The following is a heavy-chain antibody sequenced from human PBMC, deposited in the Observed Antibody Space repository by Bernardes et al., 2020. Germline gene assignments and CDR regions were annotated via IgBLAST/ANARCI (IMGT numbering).Heavy chain of an antibody. CDR1: GYTLTELS. Sequence: ASVKVSCKVSGYTLTELSMHWVRQAPGKGLEWMGGFDPEDGETIYARKFQGRVTMTEDTSTDTAYMELSSLRSEDTAVYYCATGVGEPATAGPGAFDIWGQGTMVTVSS. CDR3: ATGVGEPATAGPGAFDI. V-gene: IGHV1-24*01. CDR2: FDPEDGET. D-gene: IGHD2-2*01. J-gene: IGHJ3*02.